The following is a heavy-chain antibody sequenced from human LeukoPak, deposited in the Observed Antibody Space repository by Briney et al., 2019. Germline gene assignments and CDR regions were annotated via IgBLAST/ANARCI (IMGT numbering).Heavy chain of an antibody. CDR1: GDYIGSYY. CDR2: IYHTGTT. J-gene: IGHJ3*02. V-gene: IGHV4-59*01. D-gene: IGHD4-23*01. CDR3: ARPRNFGNEPFDI. Sequence: PSETLSLTCTVSGDYIGSYYWSWSWQSPGMGLEWIGYIYHTGTTNYSPSLRSRVTISLDKSKNEFSLKLRSVTAADTAVYYCARPRNFGNEPFDIWGQGTMVTVSS.